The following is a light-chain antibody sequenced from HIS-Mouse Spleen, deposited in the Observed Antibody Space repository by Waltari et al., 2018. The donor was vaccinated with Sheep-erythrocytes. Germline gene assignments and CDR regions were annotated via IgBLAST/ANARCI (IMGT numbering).Light chain of an antibody. V-gene: IGKV3-20*01. J-gene: IGKJ1*01. CDR1: QSVSSSY. CDR3: QQYGSSLRT. CDR2: GAS. Sequence: EIVLTQSPGTLSLSPGERATLSCRASQSVSSSYLAWYQQKPGQAPRRLIYGASSRATGIPDRFSGSGSATDFTLTISRLEPEDFAVYYCQQYGSSLRTFGQGTKVEIK.